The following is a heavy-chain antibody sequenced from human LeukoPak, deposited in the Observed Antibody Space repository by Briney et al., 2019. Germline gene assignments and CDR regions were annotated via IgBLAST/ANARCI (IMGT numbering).Heavy chain of an antibody. D-gene: IGHD2/OR15-2a*01. V-gene: IGHV1-8*01. Sequence: AXVKVSCKASGYTFTSYDINWVRQAPGQGLEWMGWMNPKSGNTGYAQKFQGRVTMTRNTSISTAYMELSSLRSEDTAVYYCARGPGAPSMPFDYWGQGTLVTVSS. J-gene: IGHJ4*02. CDR1: GYTFTSYD. CDR3: ARGPGAPSMPFDY. CDR2: MNPKSGNT.